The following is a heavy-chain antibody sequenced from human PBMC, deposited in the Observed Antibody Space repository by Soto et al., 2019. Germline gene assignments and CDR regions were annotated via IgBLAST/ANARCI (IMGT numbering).Heavy chain of an antibody. J-gene: IGHJ5*02. V-gene: IGHV1-2*02. CDR2: INAHSGGT. Sequence: GASVKVSCKASGFSFTGYYIHWPRQAPGQGLEGMGWINAHSGGTEYAQKFQGRVTLTRDTSITTAYLTLTSLTSDDTALYYCAKDLTRQLAYWLDPWGQGTQVTVSS. CDR3: AKDLTRQLAYWLDP. CDR1: GFSFTGYY. D-gene: IGHD6-6*01.